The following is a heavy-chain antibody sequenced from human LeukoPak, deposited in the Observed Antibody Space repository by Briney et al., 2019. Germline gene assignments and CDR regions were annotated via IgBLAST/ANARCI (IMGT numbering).Heavy chain of an antibody. D-gene: IGHD6-6*01. CDR1: GFTFSNYG. V-gene: IGHV3-21*01. CDR2: ISSSSSYI. CDR3: ARDRGAARPTEAIDY. J-gene: IGHJ4*02. Sequence: PGGSLRLSCAASGFTFSNYGPNWVRQAPGKGLEWVSSISSSSSYIYYADSVKGRFTISRDNAKNSLYLQMNSLRAEDTAVYYCARDRGAARPTEAIDYWGQGTLVTVSS.